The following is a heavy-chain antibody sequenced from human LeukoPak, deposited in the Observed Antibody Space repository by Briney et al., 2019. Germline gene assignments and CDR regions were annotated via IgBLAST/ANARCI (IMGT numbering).Heavy chain of an antibody. V-gene: IGHV3-30*18. D-gene: IGHD6-19*01. CDR2: ISYDGSNK. J-gene: IGHJ4*02. CDR1: GFTFSSYD. CDR3: AKDKAVAAVSSPDY. Sequence: GGSLRLSCSASGFTFSSYDMHWVRQAPGKGLEWVAVISYDGSNKYYADSVKGRFTISRDNSKNTLYLQMNSLRAEDTAVYYCAKDKAVAAVSSPDYWGQGTLVTVSS.